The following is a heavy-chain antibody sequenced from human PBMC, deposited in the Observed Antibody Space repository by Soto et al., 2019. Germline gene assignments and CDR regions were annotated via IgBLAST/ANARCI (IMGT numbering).Heavy chain of an antibody. CDR3: ARGLASGDY. CDR2: INPNSGST. Sequence: QVQLVQPGAEVKKPGASVKLSCKASGYTLTSFYIHWVRQAPGQGLEWMGIINPNSGSTNYAHNFQGRGTMTRDTSTSTVYMDLSSLRSEDTAVYYCARGLASGDYWGQGTLVTVSS. D-gene: IGHD6-6*01. J-gene: IGHJ4*02. CDR1: GYTLTSFY. V-gene: IGHV1-46*03.